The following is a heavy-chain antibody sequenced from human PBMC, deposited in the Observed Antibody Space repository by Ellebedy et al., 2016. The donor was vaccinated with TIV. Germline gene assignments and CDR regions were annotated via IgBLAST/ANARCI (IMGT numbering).Heavy chain of an antibody. V-gene: IGHV3-15*01. Sequence: GESLKISCAASAFTFSDAWMSWVRPAPGKGLEWVGRIKSKTDGGTTDDAAPVKGRFTISRDDSKNTLYLQMNSLRAEDTAVYYGAKEGYSSGWFGWGQGTLVTVSS. CDR1: AFTFSDAW. J-gene: IGHJ4*02. CDR3: AKEGYSSGWFG. D-gene: IGHD6-19*01. CDR2: IKSKTDGGTT.